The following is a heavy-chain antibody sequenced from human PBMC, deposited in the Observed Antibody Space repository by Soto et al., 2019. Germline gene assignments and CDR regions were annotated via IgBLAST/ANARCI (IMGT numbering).Heavy chain of an antibody. CDR3: VRNSDYDFWSGFLY. V-gene: IGHV3-23*01. Sequence: GGSLRLSCAASGFTFNTFTMTWVRQAPGKGLEWVSSVSGSGVSTKYADPVKGRFTISRDNSKNTLYLQLNTLTAEDTAVYYCVRNSDYDFWSGFLYWGQGALV. D-gene: IGHD3-3*01. CDR2: VSGSGVST. CDR1: GFTFNTFT. J-gene: IGHJ4*02.